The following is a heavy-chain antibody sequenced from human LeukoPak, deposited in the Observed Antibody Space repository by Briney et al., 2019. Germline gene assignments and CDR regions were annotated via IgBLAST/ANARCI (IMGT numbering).Heavy chain of an antibody. Sequence: GASVKVSCTASGFTLTNYDINWVRQAPGQGLEWMGMIYPRDGSTSYAQKFQGRVTVTRDTSTSTVHMELSGLRSEDTAVYYCARDQEGFDYWGQGTLVTVSS. CDR1: GFTLTNYD. J-gene: IGHJ4*02. V-gene: IGHV1-46*01. CDR3: ARDQEGFDY. CDR2: IYPRDGST.